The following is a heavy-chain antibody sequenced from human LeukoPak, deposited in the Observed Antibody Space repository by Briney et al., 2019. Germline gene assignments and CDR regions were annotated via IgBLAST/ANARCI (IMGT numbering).Heavy chain of an antibody. J-gene: IGHJ6*02. CDR3: AKDACCSGGSCYCDYYYYGMDV. V-gene: IGHV3-23*01. Sequence: PGGSLRLSCAASGFTFSSYAMSWVRQAPGKGLEWVSAISGSGGSTYYADSVKGRFTIPRDNSKNTLYLQMNSLRAEDTAVYYCAKDACCSGGSCYCDYYYYGMDVWGQGTTVTVSS. CDR1: GFTFSSYA. D-gene: IGHD2-15*01. CDR2: ISGSGGST.